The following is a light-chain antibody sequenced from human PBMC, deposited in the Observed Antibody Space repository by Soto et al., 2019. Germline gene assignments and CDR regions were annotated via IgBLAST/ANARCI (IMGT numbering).Light chain of an antibody. Sequence: EVVLTQSPVTLSLSPGERATLSCRASQSFRGLLAWYQQKPGQAPRLLIYGASTRATGIPDRFSGSGSGTDFTLTISRLEPEDFAVYYCQQHETLITFGQGTRLEI. CDR1: QSFRGL. J-gene: IGKJ5*01. CDR3: QQHETLIT. V-gene: IGKV3-20*01. CDR2: GAS.